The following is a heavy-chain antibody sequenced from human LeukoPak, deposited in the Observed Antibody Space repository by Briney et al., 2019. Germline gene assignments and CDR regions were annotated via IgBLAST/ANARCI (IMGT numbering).Heavy chain of an antibody. D-gene: IGHD3-10*01. CDR3: ARGARFGGTYFDY. J-gene: IGHJ4*02. V-gene: IGHV3-48*04. CDR2: ISSSGSTI. Sequence: PGGSLRLSCAASGFAFSSYNMNWVRQAPGKGLEWVSYISSSGSTIYYADSVKGRSTISRDNAKNSLYLQMNSLRAEDTAVYYCARGARFGGTYFDYWGQGTLVTVSS. CDR1: GFAFSSYN.